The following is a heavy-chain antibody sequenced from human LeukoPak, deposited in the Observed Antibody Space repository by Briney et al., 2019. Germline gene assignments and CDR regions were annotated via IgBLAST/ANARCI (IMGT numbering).Heavy chain of an antibody. CDR3: ARGREYGNCFDS. D-gene: IGHD2/OR15-2a*01. Sequence: SETLSLTCSFSVDSSSNSYWYWVRQPVGTGLERIGRIYSRGIPNYSPSLKSRVTMSVDTSKNQFALKLTAVTAADSAVYYCARGREYGNCFDSWGQGILVTVSS. J-gene: IGHJ5*01. CDR2: IYSRGIP. V-gene: IGHV4-4*07. CDR1: VDSSSNSY.